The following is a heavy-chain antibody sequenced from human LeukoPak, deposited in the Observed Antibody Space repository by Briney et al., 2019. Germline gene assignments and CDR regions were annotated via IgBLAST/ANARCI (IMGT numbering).Heavy chain of an antibody. CDR2: ICGSDGSR. V-gene: IGHV3-23*01. D-gene: IGHD2-2*01. Sequence: GGSLRLSCAAAGFTFSTYAMSWVRQAPGKGLEWVSAICGSDGSRYYADSVKGRFTISRDNSKNTLYLQMNSLRGEDTAVYYCAKGGSPSCYSSSGYWGQGTLVTVSS. CDR1: GFTFSTYA. J-gene: IGHJ4*02. CDR3: AKGGSPSCYSSSGY.